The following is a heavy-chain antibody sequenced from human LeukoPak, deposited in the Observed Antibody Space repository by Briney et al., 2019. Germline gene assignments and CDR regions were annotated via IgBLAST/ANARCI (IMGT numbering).Heavy chain of an antibody. J-gene: IGHJ4*02. CDR2: ISSSSSYI. Sequence: GGSLRLSCAASGFTFSRYSMNWVRQAPGKGLEWVSSISSSSSYIYYADSVKGRFTISRDNAKNSLYLQMSSLRAEDTAVYYCARDLNTVTTYYFDYWGQGTLVTVSS. D-gene: IGHD4-17*01. CDR3: ARDLNTVTTYYFDY. CDR1: GFTFSRYS. V-gene: IGHV3-21*01.